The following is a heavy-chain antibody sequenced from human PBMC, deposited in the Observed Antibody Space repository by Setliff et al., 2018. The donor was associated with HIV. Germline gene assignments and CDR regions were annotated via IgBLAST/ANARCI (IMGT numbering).Heavy chain of an antibody. Sequence: LRLSCAGSGFTLSEYTISWVRQTPQKGLEWVSAIGGSGTYYSDSVKGRFTISRDNSKNTVYLQMNSLRAEDTAEYYCAKELAASGLGYFDSWGRGILVTVSS. V-gene: IGHV3-23*01. CDR3: AKELAASGLGYFDS. J-gene: IGHJ4*02. CDR1: GFTLSEYT. CDR2: IGGSGT. D-gene: IGHD3-22*01.